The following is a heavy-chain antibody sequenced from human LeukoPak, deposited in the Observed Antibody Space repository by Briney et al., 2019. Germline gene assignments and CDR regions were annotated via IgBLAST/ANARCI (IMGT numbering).Heavy chain of an antibody. Sequence: GGSLRLSCAASGFTFDDYGMSWVRQAPGKGLEWVSGINWNGGSTSYADSVKGRFTISRDNSKNTLYLQMNSPRAEDTAVYYCAKDYSKTSYYGSGTYYRPNWFDPWGQGTLVTVSS. J-gene: IGHJ5*02. V-gene: IGHV3-20*04. CDR2: INWNGGST. D-gene: IGHD3-10*01. CDR1: GFTFDDYG. CDR3: AKDYSKTSYYGSGTYYRPNWFDP.